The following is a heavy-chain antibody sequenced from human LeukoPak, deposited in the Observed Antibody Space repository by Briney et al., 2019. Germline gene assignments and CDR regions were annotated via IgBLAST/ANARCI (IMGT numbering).Heavy chain of an antibody. J-gene: IGHJ4*02. CDR2: IYPGDSDT. CDR3: ARLPPAPLRFLEWGSGYYFDY. D-gene: IGHD3-3*01. V-gene: IGHV5-51*01. CDR1: GYSFTSYW. Sequence: GESLKISCKGSGYSFTSYWIGWVRQMPGKGLEWMGIIYPGDSDTRYSPSFQGQVTISADKSISTAYLQWSSLKASDTAMYYCARLPPAPLRFLEWGSGYYFDYWGQGTLVTVSS.